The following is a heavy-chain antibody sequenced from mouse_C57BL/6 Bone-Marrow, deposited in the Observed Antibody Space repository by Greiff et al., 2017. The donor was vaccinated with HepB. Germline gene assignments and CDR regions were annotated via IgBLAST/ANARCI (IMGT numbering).Heavy chain of an antibody. D-gene: IGHD2-1*01. CDR3: ERERGKCFDY. CDR1: GYTFTSYG. J-gene: IGHJ2*01. Sequence: VQLQQSGAELARPGASVKLSCKASGYTFTSYGISWVKQRTGQGLEWIGEIYPRSGNTYYNEKFKGKATLTADKSSSTAYMELRSLTSEDSAVYFCERERGKCFDYWGQGTTLTVSA. V-gene: IGHV1-81*01. CDR2: IYPRSGNT.